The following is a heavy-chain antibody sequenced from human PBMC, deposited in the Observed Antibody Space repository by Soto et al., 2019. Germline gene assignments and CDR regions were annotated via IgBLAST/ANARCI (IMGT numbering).Heavy chain of an antibody. CDR1: GFTFDDHG. CDR3: ARRKGYCSGGSCYYYYYMDV. Sequence: EMQLVESGGGVVRPGGSLRLSCAASGFTFDDHGMSWVRQAPGKGLEWVSGINWNGGSTGYADSVKGRFTISRDNAKNSLYLQMNSLRAEETALYHCARRKGYCSGGSCYYYYYMDVWGKGTTVTVSS. J-gene: IGHJ6*03. CDR2: INWNGGST. D-gene: IGHD2-15*01. V-gene: IGHV3-20*01.